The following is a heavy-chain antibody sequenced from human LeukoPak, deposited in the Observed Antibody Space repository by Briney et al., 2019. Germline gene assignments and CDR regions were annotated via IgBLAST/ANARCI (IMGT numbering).Heavy chain of an antibody. CDR1: GYTFTDYY. J-gene: IGHJ6*03. V-gene: IGHV1-2*02. CDR3: ARGVAGPYYYYYMDV. Sequence: GASVKVSCKPSGYTFTDYYMHWVREAPGQGLEWMGGINPNSGCTNYAQKFQGRVTMTWDTSISTAYMELSRLTSDDTAVYYCARGVAGPYYYYYMDVWGGGTTVTVSS. D-gene: IGHD6-19*01. CDR2: INPNSGCT.